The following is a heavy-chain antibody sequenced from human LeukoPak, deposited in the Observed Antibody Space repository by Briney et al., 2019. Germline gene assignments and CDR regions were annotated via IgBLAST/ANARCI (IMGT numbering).Heavy chain of an antibody. CDR1: GFTFSSYA. V-gene: IGHV3-23*01. J-gene: IGHJ6*03. CDR2: ISGSGGST. CDR3: ARVHSSSPYSYYYYMDV. D-gene: IGHD6-13*01. Sequence: GGSLRLSCAASGFTFSSYAMSWVRQAPGKGLEWVSAISGSGGSTYYADSVKGRFTISRDNSKNTLYLQMDSLRAEDTAVYYCARVHSSSPYSYYYYMDVWGKGTTVTVSS.